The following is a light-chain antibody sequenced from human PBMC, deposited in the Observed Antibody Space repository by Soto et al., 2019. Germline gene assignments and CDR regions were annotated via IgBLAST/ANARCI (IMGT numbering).Light chain of an antibody. CDR1: SSNIGRNS. V-gene: IGLV1-47*02. J-gene: IGLJ2*01. CDR2: SNH. CDR3: SSYTSSSTV. Sequence: QSVLTQPPSASGTPGQRVTIFCSGSSSNIGRNSVYWYQQLPGTAPKLLIYSNHQRPSGVPDRFSGSKSGTSASLAISGLRSEDEADYYCSSYTSSSTVFGGGTKLTVL.